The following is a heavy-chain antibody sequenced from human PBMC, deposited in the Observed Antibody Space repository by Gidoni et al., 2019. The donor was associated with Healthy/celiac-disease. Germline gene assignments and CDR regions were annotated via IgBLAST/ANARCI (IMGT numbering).Heavy chain of an antibody. CDR1: GFTFDDYA. V-gene: IGHV3-9*01. CDR2: ISWNSGSI. J-gene: IGHJ3*02. Sequence: EVQLVESGGGLVQPGRSLRLSCAASGFTFDDYAMHWVRQAPEKGLEWVSGISWNSGSIGYADSVKGRFTISRDNAKNSLYLQMNSLRAEDTALYYCAKPYVGVPERLDLGGAFDIWGQGTMVTVSS. CDR3: AKPYVGVPERLDLGGAFDI. D-gene: IGHD1-1*01.